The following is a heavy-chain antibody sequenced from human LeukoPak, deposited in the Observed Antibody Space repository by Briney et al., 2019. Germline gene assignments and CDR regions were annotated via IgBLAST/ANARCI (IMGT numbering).Heavy chain of an antibody. CDR3: AKLPEYSSGWLDY. CDR1: GGSISSYY. V-gene: IGHV4-59*01. Sequence: SETLSLTCTVSGGSISSYYWSWIRQPPGKGLEWIGYIYYSGSTNYNSSLKSRVTISVDTSKNQFSLKLSSVTAADTAVYYCAKLPEYSSGWLDYWGQGTLVTVSS. J-gene: IGHJ4*02. CDR2: IYYSGST. D-gene: IGHD6-19*01.